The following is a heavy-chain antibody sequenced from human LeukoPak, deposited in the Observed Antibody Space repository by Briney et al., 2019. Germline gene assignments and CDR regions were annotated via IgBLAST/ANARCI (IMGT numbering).Heavy chain of an antibody. J-gene: IGHJ3*02. Sequence: GRSPRLSCAASGFTFSSYGMHWVRQAPGKGLEWEAVIWYDGSNKYYADSVKGRFTISRDNSKNTLYLQMNSLRAEDTAVYYCARDFTVRGVIIGAFDIWGQGTMVTVSS. CDR3: ARDFTVRGVIIGAFDI. V-gene: IGHV3-33*01. CDR2: IWYDGSNK. D-gene: IGHD3-10*01. CDR1: GFTFSSYG.